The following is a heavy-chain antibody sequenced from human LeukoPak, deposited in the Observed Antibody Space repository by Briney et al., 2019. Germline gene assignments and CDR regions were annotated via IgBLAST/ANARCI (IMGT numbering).Heavy chain of an antibody. J-gene: IGHJ4*02. V-gene: IGHV3-23*01. Sequence: GGSLRLSCAASRFTFSSYGMSWVRQAPGKGLERVSGITGSGGSTYYADSVKGRFTISRDNSKNTLYLQMNSLRAEDTAIYYCARDERLLSFLKWGQGTLVTVSS. CDR2: ITGSGGST. D-gene: IGHD3-3*01. CDR1: RFTFSSYG. CDR3: ARDERLLSFLK.